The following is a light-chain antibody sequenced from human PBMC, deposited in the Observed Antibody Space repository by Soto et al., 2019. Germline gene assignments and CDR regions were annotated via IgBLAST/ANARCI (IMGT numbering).Light chain of an antibody. CDR2: GAS. CDR1: QSVSSSD. J-gene: IGKJ1*01. Sequence: EIVLTQSPGTLSLSPGERATLSCMASQSVSSSDLAWYQQKPGQAPRLLIYGASSRATGIPDRFSGSGSGTDFTLTISRLEPEDFAVYYCQQYGSSPLTFGQGTKVEIK. CDR3: QQYGSSPLT. V-gene: IGKV3-20*01.